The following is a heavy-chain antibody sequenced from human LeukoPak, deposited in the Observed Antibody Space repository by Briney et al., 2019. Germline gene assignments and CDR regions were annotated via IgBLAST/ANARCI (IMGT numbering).Heavy chain of an antibody. CDR3: ARGGSSGPTKN. D-gene: IGHD3-22*01. J-gene: IGHJ4*02. CDR1: RFSISDGSY. Sequence: PSETLSLTCSVSRFSISDGSYWDWIRQPPGKGLEWIGYIYYSGSTNYNPSLKSRVTISVDTSKNQFSLKLSSVTAADTAVYYCARGGSSGPTKNWGQGTLVTVSS. CDR2: IYYSGST. V-gene: IGHV4-61*08.